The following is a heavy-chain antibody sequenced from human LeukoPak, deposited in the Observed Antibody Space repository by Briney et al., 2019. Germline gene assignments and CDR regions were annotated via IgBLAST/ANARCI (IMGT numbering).Heavy chain of an antibody. CDR1: GLAFSAYK. J-gene: IGHJ4*02. V-gene: IGHV3-74*01. CDR3: AGIDAD. D-gene: IGHD3-9*01. CDR2: ISTDGYTT. Sequence: GGSLRLSCAASGLAFSAYKMHWVRQAPRKGLVWVSRISTDGYTTDYADFVQGRFTASRDNTKNTWSLEMNSLRVEDTAVYYCAGIDADWGQGTLVTVSS.